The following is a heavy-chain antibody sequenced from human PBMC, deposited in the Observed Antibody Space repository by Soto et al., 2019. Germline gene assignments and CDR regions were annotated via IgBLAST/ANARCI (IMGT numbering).Heavy chain of an antibody. CDR2: INAGNGNT. V-gene: IGHV1-3*05. CDR1: GYTFTSYA. Sequence: QVQLVQSGAEEKKPGASVKVSCKASGYTFTSYAMHWVRQAPGQRLEWMGWINAGNGNTKYSQKFQGRVTITGDTSASTAYMELSSLRSEDTAVYCCARGSGYYDWDDYWGQGTLVTVSS. J-gene: IGHJ4*02. D-gene: IGHD3-22*01. CDR3: ARGSGYYDWDDY.